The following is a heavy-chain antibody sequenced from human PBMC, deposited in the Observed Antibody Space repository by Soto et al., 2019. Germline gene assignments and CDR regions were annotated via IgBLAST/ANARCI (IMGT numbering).Heavy chain of an antibody. CDR2: MNPNSGNT. J-gene: IGHJ6*02. D-gene: IGHD6-13*01. V-gene: IGHV1-8*01. CDR3: ARVASSSWYYYDYGMDV. CDR1: GYTFTSYD. Sequence: ASVKVSCKASGYTFTSYDINWVRQATGQGLEWMGWMNPNSGNTGYAQKFQGRVTMTRNTSISTAYMELSSLRSEDTAVYYCARVASSSWYYYDYGMDVWGQGTKVSVSS.